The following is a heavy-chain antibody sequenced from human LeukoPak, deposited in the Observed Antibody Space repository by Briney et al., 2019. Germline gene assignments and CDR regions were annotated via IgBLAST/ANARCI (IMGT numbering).Heavy chain of an antibody. J-gene: IGHJ4*02. D-gene: IGHD2-2*01. CDR1: GDTVSNNIAA. Sequence: SQTLSLTCAIAGDTVSNNIAAWNWIRQSPSRGLEWLGRTYYRSKWYNDYEASVKSRITINSDTSKNQFSLQLDSVTPEDTAVYYCAREQYRTYAYWGQGTLVTVSA. CDR2: TYYRSKWYN. V-gene: IGHV6-1*01. CDR3: AREQYRTYAY.